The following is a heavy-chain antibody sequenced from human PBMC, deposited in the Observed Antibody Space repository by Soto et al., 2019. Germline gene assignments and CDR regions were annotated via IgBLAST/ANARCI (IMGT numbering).Heavy chain of an antibody. Sequence: EVQLVESGGGFVESGGSLRLACAASGFSFKDAWMTWVRQAPGKGLEWVGGIKRSTDGGTADDGAAVKGRFTMSRDDSKDTLYLHMDGLKREDTGVYYCTSFFLLRGRLFDYWGRGTQVNVSS. J-gene: IGHJ4*02. CDR3: TSFFLLRGRLFDY. D-gene: IGHD1-26*01. CDR2: IKRSTDGGTA. V-gene: IGHV3-15*07. CDR1: GFSFKDAW.